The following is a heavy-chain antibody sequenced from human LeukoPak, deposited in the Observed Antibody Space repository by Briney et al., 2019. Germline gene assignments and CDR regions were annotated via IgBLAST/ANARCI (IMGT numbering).Heavy chain of an antibody. CDR2: IYTSGST. D-gene: IGHD6-13*01. V-gene: IGHV4-4*07. Sequence: SETLSLTCTVSGASISTYYWSWIRQPAGKGLEWIGRIYTSGSTSYNPSLKSRVTMSADTSKNQLSLKLSSVTAADTAVYYCARGVYIAAAQYGYWGQGTLVTVSS. CDR3: ARGVYIAAAQYGY. CDR1: GASISTYY. J-gene: IGHJ4*02.